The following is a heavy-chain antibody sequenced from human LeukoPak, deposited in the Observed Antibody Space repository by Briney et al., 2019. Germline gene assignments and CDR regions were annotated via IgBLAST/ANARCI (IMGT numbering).Heavy chain of an antibody. D-gene: IGHD1-26*01. CDR3: ARRSGSYWYFDL. V-gene: IGHV3-33*01. Sequence: GGSLRLSCAASGFTFSSYYMHWVRQAPGKGLEWVGFIWFDGSNKYYADSEKGRFTISRDNSKNTLYLQMTSLRAEDTAVYYCARRSGSYWYFDLWGRGTLVTVSS. CDR2: IWFDGSNK. CDR1: GFTFSSYY. J-gene: IGHJ2*01.